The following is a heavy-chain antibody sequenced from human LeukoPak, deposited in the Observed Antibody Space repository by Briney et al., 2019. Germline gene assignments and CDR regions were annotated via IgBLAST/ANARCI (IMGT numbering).Heavy chain of an antibody. CDR1: GFTFSRYD. D-gene: IGHD1-1*01. CDR3: ARKLTGTTYFDY. CDR2: IHSGGNTI. V-gene: IGHV3-48*03. J-gene: IGHJ4*02. Sequence: GSLRLSCVASGFTFSRYDMNWVRLAPGKGLEWVSYIHSGGNTIYYADSVKGRFTISRDYAKNSLYLQMNSLRAEDTAVYYCARKLTGTTYFDYWGQGTLVTVSS.